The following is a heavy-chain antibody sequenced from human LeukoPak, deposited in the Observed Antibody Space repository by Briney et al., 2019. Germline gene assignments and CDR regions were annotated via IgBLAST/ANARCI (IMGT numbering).Heavy chain of an antibody. Sequence: GESLKISCKGSGYRVSTYWIGWVRQMPGKGLEWIGIVYPGDSDTRYSPSFKGQVTISVDKSISTAFLQWTSLKASDTAMFYCVRQGPTSSTSCGLGYWGQGTLVTVSS. CDR3: VRQGPTSSTSCGLGY. D-gene: IGHD2-2*01. J-gene: IGHJ4*02. CDR2: VYPGDSDT. V-gene: IGHV5-51*01. CDR1: GYRVSTYW.